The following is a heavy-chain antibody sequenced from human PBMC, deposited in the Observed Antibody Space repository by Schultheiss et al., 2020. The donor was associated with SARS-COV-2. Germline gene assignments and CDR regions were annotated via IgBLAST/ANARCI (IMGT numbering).Heavy chain of an antibody. CDR1: GGSFSGYY. D-gene: IGHD6-19*01. CDR3: ARGRQWLV. J-gene: IGHJ4*02. CDR2: IYYSGST. Sequence: SETLSLTCAVYGGSFSGYYWSWIRQPPGKGLEWIGYIYYSGSTNYNPSLKSRVTISVDTSKNQFSLKLSSVTAADTAVYYCARGRQWLVWGQGTLVTVSS. V-gene: IGHV4-59*12.